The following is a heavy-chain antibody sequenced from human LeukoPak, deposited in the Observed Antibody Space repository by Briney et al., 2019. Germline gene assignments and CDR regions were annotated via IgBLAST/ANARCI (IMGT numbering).Heavy chain of an antibody. Sequence: GGSLRLSCAASGFAFSSYAMSWVRQAPGKGLELLSTISRSAGSTYYAGSVKGRFTISRDNSKNTLYLQMNSLRAEDTAVYYCAKDGDYYGLFDYWGQGTLVTVSS. CDR1: GFAFSSYA. V-gene: IGHV3-23*01. CDR3: AKDGDYYGLFDY. CDR2: ISRSAGST. J-gene: IGHJ4*02. D-gene: IGHD3-10*01.